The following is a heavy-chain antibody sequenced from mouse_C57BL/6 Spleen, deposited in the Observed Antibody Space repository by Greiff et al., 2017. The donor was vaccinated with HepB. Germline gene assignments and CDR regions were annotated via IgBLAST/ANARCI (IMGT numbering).Heavy chain of an antibody. V-gene: IGHV1-82*01. CDR2: IYPGDGDT. CDR3: ARGDYDYDGGFDY. D-gene: IGHD2-4*01. Sequence: QVQLKQSGPELVKPGASVKISCKASGYAFSSSWMNWVKQRPGKGLEWIGRIYPGDGDTNYNGKFKGKATLTADKSSSTAYMQLSSLTSEDSAVYFCARGDYDYDGGFDYWGQGTTLTVSS. CDR1: GYAFSSSW. J-gene: IGHJ2*01.